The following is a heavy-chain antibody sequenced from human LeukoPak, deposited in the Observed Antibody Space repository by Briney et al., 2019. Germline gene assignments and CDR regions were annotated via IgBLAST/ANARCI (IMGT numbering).Heavy chain of an antibody. CDR3: ARAKVVVITDGFDY. CDR2: INPSGGST. V-gene: IGHV1-46*01. CDR1: GYTFTSYY. J-gene: IGHJ4*02. Sequence: ASVKVSCKASGYTFTSYYMHWVRQAPGQGLEWMGIINPSGGSTSYAQKFQGRVTITADESTSTAYMELSSLRSEDTAVYYCARAKVVVITDGFDYWGQGTLVTVSS. D-gene: IGHD3-22*01.